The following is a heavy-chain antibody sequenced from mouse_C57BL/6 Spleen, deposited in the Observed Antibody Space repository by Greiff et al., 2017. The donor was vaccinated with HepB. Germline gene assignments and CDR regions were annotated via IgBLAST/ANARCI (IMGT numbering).Heavy chain of an antibody. CDR3: APMIKSWFAY. J-gene: IGHJ3*01. CDR2: INPYNGGT. CDR1: GYTFTDYY. V-gene: IGHV1-19*01. D-gene: IGHD2-4*01. Sequence: VQLQQSGPVLVKPGASVKMSCKASGYTFTDYYMNWVKQSHGMSLEWIGVINPYNGGTSYNQKFKGKATLTVDKSSSTAYMELNSLTSEDSAVYYCAPMIKSWFAYWGQGTLVTVSA.